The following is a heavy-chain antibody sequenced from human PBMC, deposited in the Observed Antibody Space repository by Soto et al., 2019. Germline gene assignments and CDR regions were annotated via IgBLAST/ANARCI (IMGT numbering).Heavy chain of an antibody. J-gene: IGHJ4*02. CDR2: FFYGGRT. V-gene: IGHV4-39*01. CDR1: GGSISSPSYN. D-gene: IGHD1-1*01. Sequence: QVQLQQSGPGLLKPSETLSLTCTVSGGSISSPSYNWGWVRQPPGKGPEWIGSFFYGGRTHYSPSLESRLSISADTARSQVSLILTSVTAADTAVYYCATVASTHFDSWGQGALVVVSS. CDR3: ATVASTHFDS.